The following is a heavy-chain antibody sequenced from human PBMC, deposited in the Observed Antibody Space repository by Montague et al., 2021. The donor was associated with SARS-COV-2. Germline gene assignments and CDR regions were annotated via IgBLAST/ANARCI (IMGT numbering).Heavy chain of an antibody. J-gene: IGHJ3*02. Sequence: SETLSLTCAVYGGSFSGYYWSWIRQPPGKGLKWIGEINHSGSTNYNPSLKSRVTISVDTSKNQFSLKLSSVTAADTAVYYCAIPMVRGFSRAFDIWGQGTMGTVSS. D-gene: IGHD3-10*01. CDR2: INHSGST. V-gene: IGHV4-34*01. CDR1: GGSFSGYY. CDR3: AIPMVRGFSRAFDI.